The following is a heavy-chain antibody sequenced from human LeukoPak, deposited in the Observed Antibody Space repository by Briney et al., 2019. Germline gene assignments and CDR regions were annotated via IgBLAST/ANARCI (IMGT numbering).Heavy chain of an antibody. V-gene: IGHV3-30-3*02. Sequence: GRSLRLSCAASGFTFSSYAMHWVRQAPGKGLEWVAVISYDGSNKYYADSVKGRFTISRDNSKNTLYLQMNSLRAEDTAVYYCAKPPSYGDYTNGDFDYWGQGTLVTVSS. CDR1: GFTFSSYA. CDR3: AKPPSYGDYTNGDFDY. J-gene: IGHJ4*02. CDR2: ISYDGSNK. D-gene: IGHD4-17*01.